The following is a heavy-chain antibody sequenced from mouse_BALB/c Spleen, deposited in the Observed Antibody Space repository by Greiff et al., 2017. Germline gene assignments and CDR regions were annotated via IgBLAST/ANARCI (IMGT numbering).Heavy chain of an antibody. CDR1: GFSLSRYS. V-gene: IGHV2-6-4*01. CDR2: IWGGGGT. Sequence: VKLMESGPGLVAPSQSLTITCTASGFSLSRYSVHWVRQPPGKGLEWLGRIWGGGGTDDNSALNYRLSISTDNTTSQVYLKMNRLQTDDTAMYYGARGDYGSSYVYWYFDVWGEGTTVTVSS. J-gene: IGHJ1*01. CDR3: ARGDYGSSYVYWYFDV. D-gene: IGHD1-1*01.